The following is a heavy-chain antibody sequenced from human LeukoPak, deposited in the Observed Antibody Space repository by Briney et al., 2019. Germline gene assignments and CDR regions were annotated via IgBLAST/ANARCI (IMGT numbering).Heavy chain of an antibody. J-gene: IGHJ5*02. D-gene: IGHD2-2*01. CDR1: GYTFTGYY. CDR3: ARRRPPREYCSSTSCYFHWFDP. Sequence: GASVKVSCKASGYTFTGYYMHWVRQAPGQGLEWMGWINPNSGGTNYAQKFQGRVTMTRDTSISTAYMELSRLRSDDTAVYYCARRRPPREYCSSTSCYFHWFDPWGQGTLATVSS. CDR2: INPNSGGT. V-gene: IGHV1-2*02.